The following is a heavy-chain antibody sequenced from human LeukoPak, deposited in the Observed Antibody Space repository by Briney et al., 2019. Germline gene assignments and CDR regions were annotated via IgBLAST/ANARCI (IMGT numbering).Heavy chain of an antibody. V-gene: IGHV4-61*08. CDR3: ARDSMGFDY. CDR1: GGSISSGGYS. J-gene: IGHJ4*02. D-gene: IGHD3-16*01. CDR2: IYYSGST. Sequence: PSETPSLTCAVSGGSISSGGYSWSWIRQPPGKGLEWIGCIYYSGSTNYNPSLKSRLTISVDTSKNQFSLKLSSVTAADTAVYYCARDSMGFDYWGQGTLVTVSS.